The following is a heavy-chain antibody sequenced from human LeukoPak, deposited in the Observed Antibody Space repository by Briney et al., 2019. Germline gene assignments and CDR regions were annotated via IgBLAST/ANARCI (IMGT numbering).Heavy chain of an antibody. CDR2: VWYDGSNK. CDR1: GFAFSRSG. V-gene: IGHV3-33*01. J-gene: IGHJ6*02. D-gene: IGHD4-11*01. Sequence: GGSLRLSCAASGFAFSRSGMHWVRQAPGKGLEWVAVVWYDGSNKYYADSVKGRFTISRDNSKNTLYLQMNSLRVEDTAVYYCARPYYSNYYYYGMDVWGQGTTVTVSS. CDR3: ARPYYSNYYYYGMDV.